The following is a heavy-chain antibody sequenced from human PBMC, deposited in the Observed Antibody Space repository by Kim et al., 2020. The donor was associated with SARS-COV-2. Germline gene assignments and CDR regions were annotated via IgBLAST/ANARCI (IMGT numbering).Heavy chain of an antibody. CDR2: INTGSTYS. J-gene: IGHJ4*01. CDR3: ASMNTSRLLYGTTVDY. D-gene: IGHD3-10*01. CDR1: GFTFSDSY. V-gene: IGHV3-11*03. Sequence: GGSLRLSCTASGFTFSDSYMGWIRQAPGKGLEWLSYINTGSTYSTYSDSAKGRFTISRDNAKNSLFLQLDRLRADDSAVYYCASMNTSRLLYGTTVDYWG.